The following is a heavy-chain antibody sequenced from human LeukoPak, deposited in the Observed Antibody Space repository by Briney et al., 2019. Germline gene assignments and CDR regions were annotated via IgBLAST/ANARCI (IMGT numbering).Heavy chain of an antibody. CDR2: IYYSGST. V-gene: IGHV4-31*03. Sequence: NASETLSLTCTVSGGSISSGGYYWSWIRQHPGKGLEWIGYIYYSGSTYYNPSLKSRVTISVDTSKDQFSLKLSSVTAADTAVYYCARRGDFWSGYYHNPWFDPWGQGTLVTVSS. D-gene: IGHD3-3*01. CDR3: ARRGDFWSGYYHNPWFDP. J-gene: IGHJ5*02. CDR1: GGSISSGGYY.